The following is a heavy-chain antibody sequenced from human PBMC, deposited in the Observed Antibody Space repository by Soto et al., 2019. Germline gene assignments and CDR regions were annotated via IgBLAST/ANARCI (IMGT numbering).Heavy chain of an antibody. CDR3: ARGAPDYDILTLAY. J-gene: IGHJ4*02. Sequence: EVQLVESGGGLIQPGGSLRLSCAASGFTVSSNYMSWVRQAPGKGLEWVSVIYSGGSTYYADSVKGRFTISRDNSKNTLYLQMNSLRAEDTAVYYCARGAPDYDILTLAYWGQGTLVTVSS. V-gene: IGHV3-53*01. D-gene: IGHD3-9*01. CDR2: IYSGGST. CDR1: GFTVSSNY.